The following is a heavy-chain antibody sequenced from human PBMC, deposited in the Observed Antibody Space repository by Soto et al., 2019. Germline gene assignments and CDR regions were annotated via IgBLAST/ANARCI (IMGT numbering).Heavy chain of an antibody. CDR3: ARQYGDYVRGAFDI. V-gene: IGHV4-59*01. CDR1: IGSISSYY. CDR2: IYYSGST. D-gene: IGHD4-17*01. Sequence: QVQLRASGPGLVKPSETLSLTCTVSIGSISSYYWSWIRQPPGKGLEWIGYIYYSGSTNYNPSLKSRVTISVDTSNNQFSLKLSSVTAADTAVYYCARQYGDYVRGAFDIWGQGTMVTVSS. J-gene: IGHJ3*02.